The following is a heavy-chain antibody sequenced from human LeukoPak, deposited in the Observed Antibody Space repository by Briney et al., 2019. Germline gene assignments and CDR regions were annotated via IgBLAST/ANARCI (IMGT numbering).Heavy chain of an antibody. Sequence: ASVKVSCKASGYTFTSYDINWVRQATGQGLEWMGWMNPNSGNTGYAQKFQGRVTMTRNTSISTAYMELSSLRSEDTAVYYCARSDDSTGYYPFDYWGQGTLVTVSS. V-gene: IGHV1-8*01. J-gene: IGHJ4*02. CDR2: MNPNSGNT. CDR3: ARSDDSTGYYPFDY. D-gene: IGHD3-22*01. CDR1: GYTFTSYD.